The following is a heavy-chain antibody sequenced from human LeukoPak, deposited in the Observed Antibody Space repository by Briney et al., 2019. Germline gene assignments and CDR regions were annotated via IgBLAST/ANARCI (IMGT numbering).Heavy chain of an antibody. D-gene: IGHD4-17*01. V-gene: IGHV3-30-3*01. CDR2: ISFDGSNK. CDR1: GFTFKNYV. Sequence: PGGSLRLSCAASGFTFKNYVMHWVRQAPGKGLEWVAVISFDGSNKNYADSVKGRFTISRDNSKNTLYLQMNSLRAEDTAVYYCARVQTTINYFDYWGQGTLVTVSS. CDR3: ARVQTTINYFDY. J-gene: IGHJ4*02.